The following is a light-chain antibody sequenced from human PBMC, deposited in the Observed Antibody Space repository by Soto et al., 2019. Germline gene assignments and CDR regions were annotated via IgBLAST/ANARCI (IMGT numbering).Light chain of an antibody. J-gene: IGLJ2*01. CDR3: SSKGV. V-gene: IGLV2-8*01. CDR2: EVS. Sequence: QSVLTQPPSASGSPGQSVTISCTGTNSDVGGYHSVSWYQQHPGKAPKLLIYEVSKRPSGVPDRFSGSKSGSTASLTVSGLQAEDEADYYCSSKGVFGGGTKLTVL. CDR1: NSDVGGYHS.